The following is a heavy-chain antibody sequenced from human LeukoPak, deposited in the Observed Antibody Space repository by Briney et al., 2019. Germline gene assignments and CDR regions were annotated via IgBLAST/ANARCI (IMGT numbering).Heavy chain of an antibody. Sequence: SQTLSLTCAICGDSVSSNSAAWNWIRQSTSRSLEWLGRTYYRSKWYNDYAVSVKSRITINPDTSKNQFSLQLNSVTPEDTAVYYCARVGGPRYCSGGSCFQYYYYYGMDVWGQGTTVTVSS. CDR1: GDSVSSNSAA. CDR2: TYYRSKWYN. J-gene: IGHJ6*02. D-gene: IGHD2-15*01. CDR3: ARVGGPRYCSGGSCFQYYYYYGMDV. V-gene: IGHV6-1*01.